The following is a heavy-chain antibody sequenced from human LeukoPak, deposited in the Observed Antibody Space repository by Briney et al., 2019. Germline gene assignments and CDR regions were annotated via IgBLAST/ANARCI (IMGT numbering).Heavy chain of an antibody. J-gene: IGHJ2*01. D-gene: IGHD1-1*01. CDR2: ISSSSDTV. Sequence: GGSLRLSCAASGFTFSNYNMNWVRQAPGKGLELVSYISSSSDTVFYPDSVKGRFTISRDNAKNSLYLQMYSLRDDDTAVYYCARDDTGNSGHFDLWGRGTLVTVSS. V-gene: IGHV3-48*02. CDR3: ARDDTGNSGHFDL. CDR1: GFTFSNYN.